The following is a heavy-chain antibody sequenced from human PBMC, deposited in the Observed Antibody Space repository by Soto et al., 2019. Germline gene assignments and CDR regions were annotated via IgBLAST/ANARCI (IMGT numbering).Heavy chain of an antibody. V-gene: IGHV4-39*01. J-gene: IGHJ5*02. CDR2: IYFTGNT. CDR1: GGSITSSSHF. Sequence: SETLSLTCSASGGSITSSSHFWGWVRQPPGKGLEWIGTIYFTGNTYYTLSLKSRLTMSIDTSKNEFSLRLNSVTAADTAVYYCAGQTFTIAAASYGRSNWFDPWGPGTLVTVSS. D-gene: IGHD6-25*01. CDR3: AGQTFTIAAASYGRSNWFDP.